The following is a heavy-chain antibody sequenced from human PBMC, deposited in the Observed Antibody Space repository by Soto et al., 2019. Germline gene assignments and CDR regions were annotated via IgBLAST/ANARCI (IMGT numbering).Heavy chain of an antibody. CDR2: IYYSGST. CDR1: GGSINTGGYY. Sequence: QVQLQESGPGLVKPAQTLSLTCTVSGGSINTGGYYWSWIRQHPGKGLEWIGYIYYSGSTNYNPSLKSRLIISQDTSKNQFSLDVSSVTAADTAVYYCARVVDSTGYNFYFDYWGQGTLVTVSS. D-gene: IGHD3-22*01. V-gene: IGHV4-31*02. CDR3: ARVVDSTGYNFYFDY. J-gene: IGHJ4*02.